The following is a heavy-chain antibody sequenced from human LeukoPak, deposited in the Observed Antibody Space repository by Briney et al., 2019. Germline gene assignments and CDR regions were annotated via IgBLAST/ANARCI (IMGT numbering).Heavy chain of an antibody. V-gene: IGHV3-9*01. Sequence: GGSLRLSCAASGFTFDHAMHWVRQTPGKGLEWVSGIGWNSARTGYADSVRGRFTISRDNAKNSLYLQMNSLRAEDTALYYCGKDISAGGMDVWGQGTTVTVSS. CDR3: GKDISAGGMDV. J-gene: IGHJ6*02. CDR1: GFTFDHA. D-gene: IGHD3-10*01. CDR2: IGWNSART.